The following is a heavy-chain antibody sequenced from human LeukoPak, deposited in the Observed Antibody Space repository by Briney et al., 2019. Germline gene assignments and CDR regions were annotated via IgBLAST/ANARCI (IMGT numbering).Heavy chain of an antibody. CDR3: ARGLLGSSWTIGY. J-gene: IGHJ4*02. Sequence: GGSLIPSLASAGCAFRSYSMKWVRQAPGKGLGGVSSISSSSRYIYYADSEKGRFTMSRDNAKNSLYLQMNSRRAEDTAVYYCARGLLGSSWTIGYWGQGTLVTVSS. CDR1: GCAFRSYS. D-gene: IGHD6-13*01. V-gene: IGHV3-21*04. CDR2: ISSSSRYI.